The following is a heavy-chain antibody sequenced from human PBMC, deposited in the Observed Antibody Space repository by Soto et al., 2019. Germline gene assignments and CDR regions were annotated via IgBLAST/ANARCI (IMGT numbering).Heavy chain of an antibody. CDR3: ARDPSPTMPTVTQPGGNWFDP. CDR1: GYTFTSYG. Sequence: QVQLVQSGAEVKKPGASVKVSCKASGYTFTSYGISWVRQAPGQGLEWMGWISAYNGNTNYAQKLQGRVTMTTDTSPSTAYMELRSLRSDDTAVYYCARDPSPTMPTVTQPGGNWFDPWGQGTLVTVSS. D-gene: IGHD4-17*01. J-gene: IGHJ5*02. CDR2: ISAYNGNT. V-gene: IGHV1-18*01.